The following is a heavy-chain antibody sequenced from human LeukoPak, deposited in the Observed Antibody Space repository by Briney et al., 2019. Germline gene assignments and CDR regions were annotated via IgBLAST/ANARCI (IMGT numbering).Heavy chain of an antibody. CDR3: ARQQWLAGDY. J-gene: IGHJ4*02. CDR1: GGSISSSSYY. Sequence: PSETLSLPCTVSGGSISSSSYYWGWIRQPPGKGLEWIGSIYYSGSTYYNPSLKSRVTISVDTSKNQFSLKLSSVTAADTAVYYCARQQWLAGDYWGQGTLVTVSS. D-gene: IGHD6-19*01. CDR2: IYYSGST. V-gene: IGHV4-39*01.